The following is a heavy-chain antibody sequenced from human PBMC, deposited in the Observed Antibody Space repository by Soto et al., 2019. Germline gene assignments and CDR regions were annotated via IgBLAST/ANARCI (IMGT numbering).Heavy chain of an antibody. CDR3: ARYSNNWFQTEGMDV. V-gene: IGHV4-4*07. J-gene: IGHJ6*02. Sequence: TSETLSLTCTVSVDSITTYYWSWIRQPAGKGLEWIGRIDASDNTNYNPSLNSRVTMSIDTSKKQFSLKLTSVTAADTAIYYCARYSNNWFQTEGMDVWGQGTTVTVSS. CDR2: IDASDNT. D-gene: IGHD6-13*01. CDR1: VDSITTYY.